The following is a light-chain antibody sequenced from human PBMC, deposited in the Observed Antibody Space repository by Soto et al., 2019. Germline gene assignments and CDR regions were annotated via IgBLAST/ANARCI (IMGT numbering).Light chain of an antibody. V-gene: IGLV2-8*01. CDR3: SSYGGDNNLV. J-gene: IGLJ2*01. CDR2: EVV. CDR1: SSDVGGYNY. Sequence: QSALTQPPSASGSPGQSVTISCTGTSSDVGGYNYVSWYQQHPGAAPKLMIYEVVKRPSGVPDRFSGSKSGNTASLTVSGLQAEDESDYYCSSYGGDNNLVFGGGTKLTVL.